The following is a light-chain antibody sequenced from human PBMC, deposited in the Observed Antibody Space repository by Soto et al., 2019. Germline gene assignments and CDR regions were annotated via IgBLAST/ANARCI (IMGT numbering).Light chain of an antibody. V-gene: IGLV2-14*01. J-gene: IGLJ2*01. CDR2: EVS. Sequence: QSALTQPASVSGSPGQSITISCTGTSSDVGGYNYVSWYQQHPGKAPKLMIYEVSNRPSGVSNHFSGSKSGNTASLTISGLQAEDEADYYCSSYTSERGVFGGGTKLTVL. CDR3: SSYTSERGV. CDR1: SSDVGGYNY.